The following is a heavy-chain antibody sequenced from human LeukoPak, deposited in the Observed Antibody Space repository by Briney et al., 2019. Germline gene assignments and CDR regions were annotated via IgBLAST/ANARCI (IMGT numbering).Heavy chain of an antibody. Sequence: GASVTVSCKASGYTFTGYYMHWVRHAPAPGIEWVGWINPNSGGTNYAQKFQGRATMTRDTSISTAYMELSRLRSDDTAVYYCARARGRWTLIDYWGQGTLVTVSS. D-gene: IGHD4-17*01. J-gene: IGHJ4*02. CDR1: GYTFTGYY. CDR3: ARARGRWTLIDY. CDR2: INPNSGGT. V-gene: IGHV1-2*02.